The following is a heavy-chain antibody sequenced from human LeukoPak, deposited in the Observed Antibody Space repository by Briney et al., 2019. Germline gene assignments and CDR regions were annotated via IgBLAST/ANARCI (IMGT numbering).Heavy chain of an antibody. CDR3: ASSGYYYPDAFDI. V-gene: IGHV4-34*01. Sequence: SETLSLTCAVYGGSSSGYYWSWIRQPPGKGLEWIGEINHSGSTNYNPSLKSRVTISVDTSKNQFSLKLSSVTAADTAVYYCASSGYYYPDAFDIWGQGTMVTVSS. CDR1: GGSSSGYY. J-gene: IGHJ3*02. D-gene: IGHD3-22*01. CDR2: INHSGST.